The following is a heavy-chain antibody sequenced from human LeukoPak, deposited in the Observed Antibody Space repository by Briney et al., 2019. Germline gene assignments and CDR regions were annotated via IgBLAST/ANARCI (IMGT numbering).Heavy chain of an antibody. Sequence: GGSLRLSCEASGFTFSYNWMSWVRQAPGKGLEWVANINPDGNVKYYVDSVKGRFTISRDNAKNSLYLQMNSLRGEDMAVYYCAILISDLYDILTAEKNWGQGTLVTVSS. V-gene: IGHV3-7*01. CDR1: GFTFSYNW. CDR3: AILISDLYDILTAEKN. D-gene: IGHD3-9*01. J-gene: IGHJ4*02. CDR2: INPDGNVK.